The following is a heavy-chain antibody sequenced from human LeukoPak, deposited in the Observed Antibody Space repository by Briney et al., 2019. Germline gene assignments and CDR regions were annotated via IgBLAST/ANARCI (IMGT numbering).Heavy chain of an antibody. J-gene: IGHJ4*02. CDR2: IYYSGST. CDR1: GGPISSGGYY. V-gene: IGHV4-31*03. CDR3: ARVVSPEGYFDY. D-gene: IGHD5/OR15-5a*01. Sequence: SETLSLTCTVSGGPISSGGYYWSWIRQHPGKGLEWIGYIYYSGSTYYNPSLKSRVTISVDTSKNQFSLKLSSVTAADTAVYYCARVVSPEGYFDYWGQGTLVTVSS.